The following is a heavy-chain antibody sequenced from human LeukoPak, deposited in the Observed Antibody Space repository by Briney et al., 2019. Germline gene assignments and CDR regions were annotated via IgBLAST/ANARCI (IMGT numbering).Heavy chain of an antibody. CDR1: GFTFSSYA. J-gene: IGHJ4*02. CDR3: ARDRLYSSGWSYFDY. V-gene: IGHV3-23*01. D-gene: IGHD6-19*01. Sequence: PGGSLRLSCAASGFTFSSYAMSWVRQAPGKGLEWVSVISGSGGSTHYADSVKGRFTISRDNSKNTLYLQMNSLRAEDTAVYYCARDRLYSSGWSYFDYWGQGTLVTVSS. CDR2: ISGSGGST.